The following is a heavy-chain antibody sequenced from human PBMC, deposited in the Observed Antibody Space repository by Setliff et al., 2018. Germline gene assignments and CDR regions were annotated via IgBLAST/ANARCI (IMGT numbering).Heavy chain of an antibody. Sequence: PGGSLRLSCSASGFTFSRYAMHWVRQAPGKGLESVSAISSTGIPIYYADSVKARFSISRDDAKNTLYLQMTSLRADDTAVYYCVKDPSVYGADSGSIWGQGTMVTVS. V-gene: IGHV3-64D*09. J-gene: IGHJ3*02. CDR3: VKDPSVYGADSGSI. CDR1: GFTFSRYA. CDR2: ISSTGIPI. D-gene: IGHD2-21*02.